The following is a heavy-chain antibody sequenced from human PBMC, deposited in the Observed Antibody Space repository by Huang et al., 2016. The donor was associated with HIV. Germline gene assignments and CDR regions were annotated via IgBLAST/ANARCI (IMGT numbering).Heavy chain of an antibody. D-gene: IGHD6-13*01. CDR3: ASQHIGAAATWF. Sequence: QLQLQESGPGQVKSSETLSLTCTVSGDFISSTNYYWGWIRQSPGKGLEWVGSVYQSGSTNYNPSLMSRVTLSVDTSRNQFSLRLNSVTAADTAVYYCASQHIGAAATWFWGRGTQVAVSS. J-gene: IGHJ4*02. CDR1: GDFISSTNYY. V-gene: IGHV4-39*01. CDR2: VYQSGST.